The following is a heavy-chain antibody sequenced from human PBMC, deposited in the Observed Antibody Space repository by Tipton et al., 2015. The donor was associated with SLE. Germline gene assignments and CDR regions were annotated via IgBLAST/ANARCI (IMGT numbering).Heavy chain of an antibody. CDR3: AKDLRHAYGDSDY. CDR1: GFTFSSYA. J-gene: IGHJ4*02. V-gene: IGHV3-64*01. D-gene: IGHD4-17*01. Sequence: SLRLSCAASGFTFSSYAMHWVRQAPGKGLEYVSAISSNGGSTYYANSVKGRFTISRDNSKNTLYLQMNSLRAEDTAVYYCAKDLRHAYGDSDYWGQGTLVTVSS. CDR2: ISSNGGST.